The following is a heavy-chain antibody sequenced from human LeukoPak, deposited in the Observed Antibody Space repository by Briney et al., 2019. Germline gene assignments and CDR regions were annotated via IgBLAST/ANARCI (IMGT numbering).Heavy chain of an antibody. Sequence: GRSLRLSCAASGFTFGSYAMHWVRQAPGKGLEWVAVISYDGSNKYYADSVKGRFTISRDNSKNTLYLQMNSLRAEDTAVYYCARDGSGYYFDYWGQGTLVTVSS. CDR1: GFTFGSYA. V-gene: IGHV3-30-3*01. CDR2: ISYDGSNK. J-gene: IGHJ4*02. CDR3: ARDGSGYYFDY. D-gene: IGHD3-3*01.